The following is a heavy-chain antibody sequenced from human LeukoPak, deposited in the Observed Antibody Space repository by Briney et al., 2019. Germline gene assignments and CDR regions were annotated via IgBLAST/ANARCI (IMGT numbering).Heavy chain of an antibody. CDR3: ARDTYCSGGSCYSGPYYYMDV. J-gene: IGHJ6*03. Sequence: PGGSLRLSCAASGFTFSSYLMSWVRQAPGKGLEWVANIKQDGSEKYYVDSVKGRFTISRDNAKNSLYLQMNSLRAEDTAVYYCARDTYCSGGSCYSGPYYYMDVWGKGTTVTVSS. D-gene: IGHD2-15*01. CDR2: IKQDGSEK. CDR1: GFTFSSYL. V-gene: IGHV3-7*01.